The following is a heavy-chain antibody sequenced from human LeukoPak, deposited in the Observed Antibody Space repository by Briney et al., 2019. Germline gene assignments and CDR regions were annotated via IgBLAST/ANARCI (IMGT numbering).Heavy chain of an antibody. D-gene: IGHD6-6*01. CDR2: IRGSGGST. CDR1: GFTFSSYG. V-gene: IGHV3-23*01. Sequence: GGSLRLSCAASGFTFSSYGMHWVRQAPGKGLEWVSSIRGSGGSTYYADSVKGRFSISRDSSKNTVYLQMSSLNAEDTAVYYCAKDPKEYDTSLNWFDPWGQGTLVTVS. CDR3: AKDPKEYDTSLNWFDP. J-gene: IGHJ5*02.